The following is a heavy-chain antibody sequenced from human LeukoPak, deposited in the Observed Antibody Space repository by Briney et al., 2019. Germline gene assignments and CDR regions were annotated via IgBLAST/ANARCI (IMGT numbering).Heavy chain of an antibody. V-gene: IGHV1-2*06. CDR1: GYTFIVYH. Sequence: GASVKVSCKASGYTFIVYHMHWVRQAPGQGLEWMGRINPNSGVTNYAQKFQGGVTMTRDTSISTAYMELSRLRSDDTAVYYCARGGYSSSWTTFDPWGQGTLVTVSS. J-gene: IGHJ5*02. D-gene: IGHD6-13*01. CDR3: ARGGYSSSWTTFDP. CDR2: INPNSGVT.